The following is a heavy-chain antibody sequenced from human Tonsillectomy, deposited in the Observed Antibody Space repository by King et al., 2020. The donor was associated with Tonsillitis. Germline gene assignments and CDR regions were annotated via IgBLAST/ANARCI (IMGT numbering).Heavy chain of an antibody. Sequence: VQLVESGGGLVQPGGSLRLSCAASGFTFSNYGMSWVRQAPEKGLEWVSVVSGSGDRTYYADSVKGRFTISRDISKNTVYLQRNSLRAEDTAVYYCAKGTVEYSSSSLDYWGQGTLVTVSS. D-gene: IGHD6-6*01. J-gene: IGHJ4*02. CDR2: VSGSGDRT. CDR1: GFTFSNYG. V-gene: IGHV3-23*04. CDR3: AKGTVEYSSSSLDY.